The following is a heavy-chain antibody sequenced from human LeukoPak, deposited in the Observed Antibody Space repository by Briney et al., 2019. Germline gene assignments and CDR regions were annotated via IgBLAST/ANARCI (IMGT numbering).Heavy chain of an antibody. CDR2: IKQDGSEK. Sequence: QAGGSLRLSCAASGFTFSSYWMSWVRQAPGKGLEWVAKIKQDGSEKYYVDSVKGRFTISRDNAKNSLYLQMNSLRAEDTAVYCCARDYPYRYYYYYYMDVWGKGTTVTVSS. J-gene: IGHJ6*03. V-gene: IGHV3-7*01. CDR3: ARDYPYRYYYYYYMDV. D-gene: IGHD2-2*02. CDR1: GFTFSSYW.